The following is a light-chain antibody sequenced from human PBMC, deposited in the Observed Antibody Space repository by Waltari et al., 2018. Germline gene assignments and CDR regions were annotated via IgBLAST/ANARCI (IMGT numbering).Light chain of an antibody. CDR1: SSDICGSNS. Sequence: QSALTQPASVSGSPGQSITISCTGSSSDICGSNSFSWYQQHPDTAPKLILYDVTKRPSGVSHRFSASKSGNTASLSISGLQADDEAVYHCSSYAGSSTVVFGGGTKLTVL. J-gene: IGLJ2*01. CDR3: SSYAGSSTVV. V-gene: IGLV2-14*03. CDR2: DVT.